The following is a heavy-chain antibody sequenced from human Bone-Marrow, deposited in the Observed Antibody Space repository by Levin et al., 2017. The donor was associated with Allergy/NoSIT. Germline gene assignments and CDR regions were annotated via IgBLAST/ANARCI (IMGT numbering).Heavy chain of an antibody. V-gene: IGHV3-48*02. CDR1: GFTFSSYS. Sequence: GESLKISCAASGFTFSSYSMNWVRQAPGKGLEWVSYISSSSSTIYYADSVKGRFTISRDNAKNSLYLQMNSLRDEDTAVYYCASFPPKTSITSRGGRIAYNINMYYFDYWGQGTLVTVSS. D-gene: IGHD3-10*02. CDR2: ISSSSSTI. CDR3: ASFPPKTSITSRGGRIAYNINMYYFDY. J-gene: IGHJ4*02.